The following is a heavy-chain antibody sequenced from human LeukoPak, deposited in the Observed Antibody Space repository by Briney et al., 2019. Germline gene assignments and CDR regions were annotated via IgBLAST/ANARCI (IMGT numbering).Heavy chain of an antibody. J-gene: IGHJ3*02. CDR3: AKVRHIVVVTASVAFDI. CDR2: ISGSGGST. Sequence: PGGSLRLSCAASGFTFSSYAMSWVRQAPGKGLEWVSAISGSGGSTYYADSVKGRFTISRDNSKNTLYLQMNSLRAEDTAVYYCAKVRHIVVVTASVAFDIWGQGTMVTVSS. V-gene: IGHV3-23*01. D-gene: IGHD2-21*02. CDR1: GFTFSSYA.